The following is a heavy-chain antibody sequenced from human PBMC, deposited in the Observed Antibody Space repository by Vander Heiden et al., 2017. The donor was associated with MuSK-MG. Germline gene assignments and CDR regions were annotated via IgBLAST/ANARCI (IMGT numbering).Heavy chain of an antibody. V-gene: IGHV3-66*03. CDR3: ASSSLVVYANDEGYFDY. J-gene: IGHJ4*02. CDR1: GFTVSSNY. Sequence: EVQLVESGGGLIQPGGSLRLSCAASGFTVSSNYMSWVRQAPGKGLEWVSVIYSCGSTYYADSVKGRVTISRDNSKNTLYLQMNSLRAEDTAVYYCASSSLVVYANDEGYFDYWGQGTLVTVSS. CDR2: IYSCGST. D-gene: IGHD2-8*02.